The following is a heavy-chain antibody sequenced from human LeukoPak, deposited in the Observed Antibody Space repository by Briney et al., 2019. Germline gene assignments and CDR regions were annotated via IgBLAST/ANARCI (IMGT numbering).Heavy chain of an antibody. D-gene: IGHD4-17*01. Sequence: ASVKVSCKVSGYTLTELSMHWVRQAPGKGLEWMGGFDPEDGETIYAQEFQGRVTMTEDTSTDTAYMELSSLRSEDTAVYYCATASYGDYAFDIWGQGTMVTVSS. J-gene: IGHJ3*02. V-gene: IGHV1-24*01. CDR2: FDPEDGET. CDR1: GYTLTELS. CDR3: ATASYGDYAFDI.